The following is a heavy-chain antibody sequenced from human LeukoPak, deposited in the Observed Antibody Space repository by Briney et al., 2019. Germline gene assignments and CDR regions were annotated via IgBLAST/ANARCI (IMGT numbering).Heavy chain of an antibody. J-gene: IGHJ4*02. Sequence: GGSLRLSCTASGFTFSIYNMNWVRQAPGKGLEWVSYISSTGTSVYYADSVKGRFSISRDDAKNSLYLQMNSLRAEDTAVYYCARDWRTSGYIYYFDYWGQGTLVTVSS. V-gene: IGHV3-21*05. CDR1: GFTFSIYN. CDR2: ISSTGTSV. CDR3: ARDWRTSGYIYYFDY. D-gene: IGHD3-22*01.